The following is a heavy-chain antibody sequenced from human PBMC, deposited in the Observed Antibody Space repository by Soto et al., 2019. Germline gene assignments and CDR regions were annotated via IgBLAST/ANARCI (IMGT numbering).Heavy chain of an antibody. CDR1: GFSLSTSGVG. V-gene: IGHV2-5*02. Sequence: QITLKESGPTLVKPTQPLTLTCTFSGFSLSTSGVGVGWIRQPPGKALEWLALIYWDDDKRYSPSLKSRLTITKDTSKNQVVLTMTNMDPVDTATYYCAHRVGFGELLYAMDVWGQGTTVTVSS. CDR3: AHRVGFGELLYAMDV. J-gene: IGHJ6*02. D-gene: IGHD3-10*01. CDR2: IYWDDDK.